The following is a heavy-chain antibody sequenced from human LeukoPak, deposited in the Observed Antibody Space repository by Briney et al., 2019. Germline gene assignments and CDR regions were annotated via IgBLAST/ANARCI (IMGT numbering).Heavy chain of an antibody. D-gene: IGHD3-22*01. J-gene: IGHJ4*02. CDR1: GFTFSNYW. CDR3: ARGGIHSGYYHFDS. Sequence: GGSLRLSCAASGFTFSNYWMTWVRQAPGKGLEWVAIIKQEGVETYYAESVKGRFTISRDNAKNSLFLEMNSPRDDDTAVYHCARGGIHSGYYHFDSWGRGTPVSVSS. CDR2: IKQEGVET. V-gene: IGHV3-7*01.